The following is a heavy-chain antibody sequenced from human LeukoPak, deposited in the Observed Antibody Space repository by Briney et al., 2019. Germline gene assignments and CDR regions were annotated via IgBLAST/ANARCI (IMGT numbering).Heavy chain of an antibody. CDR3: ARVLAARPFDY. V-gene: IGHV3-33*01. CDR1: GFIFNNYG. D-gene: IGHD6-6*01. J-gene: IGHJ4*02. CDR2: VWYDGTNK. Sequence: GGSLRLSCAASGFIFNNYGMHWVRQAPGKGLEWVAVVWYDGTNKYYADSVKGRFTISRDNAKNTLYLQMNSLRVEDTAVYYCARVLAARPFDYWGQGTLVTVSS.